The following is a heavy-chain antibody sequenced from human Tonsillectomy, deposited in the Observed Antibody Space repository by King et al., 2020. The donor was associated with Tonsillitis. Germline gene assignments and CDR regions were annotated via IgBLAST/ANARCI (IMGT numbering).Heavy chain of an antibody. Sequence: VQLQESGPGLVKPSQTLSLTCTVSGGSISSGGYYWSWIRQPPGKGLEWIGYIYYSGSTYYNPSLKSRVTISVDTSKNQFSLKLSSVSAADTAVYYCARGGYCSSTSCYFANGMDVWGQGTTVTVSS. V-gene: IGHV4-31*03. CDR3: ARGGYCSSTSCYFANGMDV. CDR2: IYYSGST. D-gene: IGHD2-2*01. J-gene: IGHJ6*02. CDR1: GGSISSGGYY.